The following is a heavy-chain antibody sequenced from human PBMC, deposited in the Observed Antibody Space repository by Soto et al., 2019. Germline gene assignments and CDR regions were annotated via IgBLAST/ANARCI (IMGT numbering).Heavy chain of an antibody. CDR1: GGSISSSSYY. Sequence: PSETLSLTCTVSGGSISSSSYYWGWIRQPPGKGLEWIGSIYYSGSTYYNPSLKSRVTISVDTSTNQFSLKLSSVTAADTAVYYCASDYYDSSGYTFGYWGQGTLVTVSS. CDR3: ASDYYDSSGYTFGY. J-gene: IGHJ4*02. CDR2: IYYSGST. D-gene: IGHD3-22*01. V-gene: IGHV4-39*01.